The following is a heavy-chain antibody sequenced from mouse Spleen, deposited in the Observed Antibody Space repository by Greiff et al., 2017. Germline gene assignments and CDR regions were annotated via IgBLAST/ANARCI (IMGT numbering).Heavy chain of an antibody. D-gene: IGHD2-4*01. Sequence: QVQLKQSGAELVRPGTSVKVSCKASGYAFTNYLIEWVKQRPGQGLEWIGVINPGSGGTNYNEKFKGKATLTADKSSSTAYMQLSSLTSEDSAVYFCARRGYYDYDGVAYWGQGTLVTVSA. CDR1: GYAFTNYL. CDR2: INPGSGGT. CDR3: ARRGYYDYDGVAY. J-gene: IGHJ3*01. V-gene: IGHV1-54*01.